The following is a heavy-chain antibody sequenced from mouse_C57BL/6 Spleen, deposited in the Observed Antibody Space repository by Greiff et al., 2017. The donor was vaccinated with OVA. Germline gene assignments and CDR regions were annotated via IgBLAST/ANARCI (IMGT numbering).Heavy chain of an antibody. CDR2: IYPGSGST. D-gene: IGHD3-2*02. Sequence: QVQLQQPGAELVKPGASVKLSCKASGYTFTSYWITWVKQRPGQGLEWIGDIYPGSGSTNYNEKFKGKATLTVDTSSSTAYMQLSSLTSEDSAVYDCERRDSSGDEGYYFDYWGQGTTLTVSS. V-gene: IGHV1-55*01. CDR3: ERRDSSGDEGYYFDY. J-gene: IGHJ2*01. CDR1: GYTFTSYW.